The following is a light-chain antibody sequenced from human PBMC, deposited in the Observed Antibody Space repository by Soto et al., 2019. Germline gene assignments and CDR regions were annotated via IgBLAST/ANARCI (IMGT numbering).Light chain of an antibody. V-gene: IGKV1-5*01. CDR3: QQFAKSST. Sequence: IQMTHSPATLSASVIDRVTITCRASHNIERWMVWYQQKRGRAPSLLIVDATTLHSGVPSRFSGGVSGTEFTLTINGLQTDDFATYYCQQFAKSSTFGQGTTVDIK. CDR2: DAT. J-gene: IGKJ1*01. CDR1: HNIERW.